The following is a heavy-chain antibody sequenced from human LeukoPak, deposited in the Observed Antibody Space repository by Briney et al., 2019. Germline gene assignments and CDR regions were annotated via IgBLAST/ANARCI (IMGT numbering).Heavy chain of an antibody. J-gene: IGHJ3*02. Sequence: PSETLSLTCTVSGGSLSSGSYYWSWIRQPAEKGLEWIGRIYTSGSTNYNPSLKSRVTISVDTSKNQFSLKLSSVTAADTAVYYCARDTYYDFWSGYYGAFDIWGQGTMVTVSS. CDR3: ARDTYYDFWSGYYGAFDI. V-gene: IGHV4-61*02. CDR1: GGSLSSGSYY. D-gene: IGHD3-3*01. CDR2: IYTSGST.